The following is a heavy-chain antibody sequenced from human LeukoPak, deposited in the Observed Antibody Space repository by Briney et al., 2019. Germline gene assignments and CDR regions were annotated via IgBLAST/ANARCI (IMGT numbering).Heavy chain of an antibody. CDR3: ASNYYDSSGYPDY. J-gene: IGHJ4*02. CDR2: INHSGST. V-gene: IGHV4-39*07. Sequence: SETLSLTCTVSGGSISSSSYYWGWIRQPPGKGLEWIGEINHSGSTNYNPSLKSRVTISVDTSKNQFSLKLSSVTAADTAVYYCASNYYDSSGYPDYWGQGTLVTVSS. D-gene: IGHD3-22*01. CDR1: GGSISSSSYY.